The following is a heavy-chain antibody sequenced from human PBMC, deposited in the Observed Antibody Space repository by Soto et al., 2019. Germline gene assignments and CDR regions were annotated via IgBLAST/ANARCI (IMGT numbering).Heavy chain of an antibody. CDR1: GGSISSGGYY. D-gene: IGHD6-6*01. J-gene: IGHJ6*02. V-gene: IGHV4-31*03. CDR3: ARDSSSSVYYYGMDV. Sequence: LSLTCTVSGGSISSGGYYWSWIRQHPGKGLEWIGYIYYSGSTYYNPSLKSRVTISVDTSKNQFSLKLSSVTAADTAVYYCARDSSSSVYYYGMDVWGQGTTVTVSS. CDR2: IYYSGST.